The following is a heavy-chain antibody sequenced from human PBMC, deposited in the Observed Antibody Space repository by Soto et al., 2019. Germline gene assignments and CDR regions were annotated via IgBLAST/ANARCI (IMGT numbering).Heavy chain of an antibody. Sequence: PSETLSLTCTVSGGSISSSSYYWGWIRQPPGKGLEWIGSIYYSGSTYYNPSLKSRVTISLDTSKNQFSLRLSSVTAADTSVYYCARQYIAARPRGFFDYWGQGTLVTVSS. J-gene: IGHJ4*02. V-gene: IGHV4-39*01. D-gene: IGHD6-6*01. CDR3: ARQYIAARPRGFFDY. CDR2: IYYSGST. CDR1: GGSISSSSYY.